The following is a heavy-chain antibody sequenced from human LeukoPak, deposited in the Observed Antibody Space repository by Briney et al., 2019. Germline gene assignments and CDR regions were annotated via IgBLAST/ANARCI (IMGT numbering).Heavy chain of an antibody. V-gene: IGHV4-59*08. D-gene: IGHD3-10*01. Sequence: PSETLSLTCTVSGGSISSYYWSWIRQPPGKGLEWIGYIYYSGSTNYNPSLKSRVTISVDTSKNQFSLKLSSVTAADTAVYYCASRGLARTYYFDYWGQGTLDTVSS. CDR3: ASRGLARTYYFDY. J-gene: IGHJ4*02. CDR1: GGSISSYY. CDR2: IYYSGST.